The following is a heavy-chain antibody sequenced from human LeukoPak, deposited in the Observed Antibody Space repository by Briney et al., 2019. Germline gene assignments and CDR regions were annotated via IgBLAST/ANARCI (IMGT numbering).Heavy chain of an antibody. J-gene: IGHJ4*02. D-gene: IGHD3-10*01. CDR2: ITSGSYI. CDR3: ARVIPGGSGSEY. V-gene: IGHV3-21*01. Sequence: GGSLRLSCAASGFTFSSYSMNWVRQAPGKGLEWVSSITSGSYIYYADSVEGRFTVSRDNAKNSLSLQMNSLRAEDTAVYYCARVIPGGSGSEYWGQGTLVTVSS. CDR1: GFTFSSYS.